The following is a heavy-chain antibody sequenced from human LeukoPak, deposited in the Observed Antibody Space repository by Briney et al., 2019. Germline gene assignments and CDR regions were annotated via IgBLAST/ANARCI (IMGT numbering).Heavy chain of an antibody. CDR2: IWYDGSNK. Sequence: PGGSLRLPCAASGFTFSSYGMHWVRQAPGKGLEWVAVIWYDGSNKYYADSVKGRFTISRDNSKNTLYLQMNSLRAEDTAVYYCAKNYYYDSSGYYNFDYWGQGTLVTVSS. V-gene: IGHV3-33*06. CDR1: GFTFSSYG. CDR3: AKNYYYDSSGYYNFDY. D-gene: IGHD3-22*01. J-gene: IGHJ4*02.